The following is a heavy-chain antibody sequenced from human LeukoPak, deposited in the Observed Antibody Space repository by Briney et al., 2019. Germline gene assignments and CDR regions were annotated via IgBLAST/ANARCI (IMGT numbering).Heavy chain of an antibody. CDR3: ARASIGSVPDY. CDR1: GGSISSYY. V-gene: IGHV4-59*01. Sequence: SETLSLTCTVSGGSISSYYWSWIRQPPGKGLEWIGYIYHSGSTNYSPSLKSRVTISIDTSKNRFSLKLSSVTAADTAVYYCARASIGSVPDYWGQGTLVTVSS. J-gene: IGHJ4*02. CDR2: IYHSGST. D-gene: IGHD3-22*01.